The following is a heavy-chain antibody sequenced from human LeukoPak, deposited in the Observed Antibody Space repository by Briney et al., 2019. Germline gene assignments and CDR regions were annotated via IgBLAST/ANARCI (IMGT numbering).Heavy chain of an antibody. CDR1: GGPISNN. D-gene: IGHD4-23*01. V-gene: IGHV4-59*01. CDR3: ARDLNGGSHFDY. CDR2: VYVSGYT. J-gene: IGHJ4*01. Sequence: SETLSLTCTVSGGPISNNWSWIRQPPGKGLEWIGYVYVSGYTHYNPSLKSRVTISIDTSKNHFSLNLTSVTAADTAVYYCARDLNGGSHFDYWGHGTLVTVS.